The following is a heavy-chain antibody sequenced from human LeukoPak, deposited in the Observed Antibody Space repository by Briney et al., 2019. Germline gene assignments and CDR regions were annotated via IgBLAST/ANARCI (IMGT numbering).Heavy chain of an antibody. CDR1: GFTFDDYG. CDR3: AGVRGGGYCTHGVCYGDYFDY. V-gene: IGHV3-20*04. D-gene: IGHD2-8*01. J-gene: IGHJ4*02. CDR2: INWNGGST. Sequence: GGSLRLSCAASGFTFDDYGMSWVRQAPGKGLEWVSGINWNGGSTGYADSVKGRFTISRDNAKNSLYLQMNSLRAEDTALYYCAGVRGGGYCTHGVCYGDYFDYWGQGTLVTVSS.